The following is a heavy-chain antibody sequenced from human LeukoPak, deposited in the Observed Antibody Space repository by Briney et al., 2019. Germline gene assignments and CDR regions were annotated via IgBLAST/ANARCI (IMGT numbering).Heavy chain of an antibody. V-gene: IGHV3-23*01. D-gene: IGHD4-23*01. CDR1: GVTLSSYA. CDR3: AKDRTVEASYWYFDL. Sequence: GGSLRLSCAASGVTLSSYAMSWARQAPGKGLEWVSGISSSGSGGNTYYADSVKGRFTISRDSSKNTLFLHMNTLRAEDTAIYYCAKDRTVEASYWYFDLWGRGTLVTVSS. J-gene: IGHJ2*01. CDR2: ISSSGSGGNT.